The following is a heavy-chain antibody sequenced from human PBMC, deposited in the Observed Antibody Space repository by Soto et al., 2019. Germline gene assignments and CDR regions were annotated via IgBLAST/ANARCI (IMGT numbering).Heavy chain of an antibody. D-gene: IGHD1-7*01. J-gene: IGHJ3*02. V-gene: IGHV3-73*01. CDR1: GFTFSGSA. Sequence: EVQLVESGGGLVQPGGSLKLSCAASGFTFSGSAMHWVRQASGKGLEWVGRIRRKANNYATAYAASVKGRFTISIDDSKNTAYLQMKSLKTEDTAVYYCTGPNYGDAFDIWGQGTMVTVSS. CDR2: IRRKANNYAT. CDR3: TGPNYGDAFDI.